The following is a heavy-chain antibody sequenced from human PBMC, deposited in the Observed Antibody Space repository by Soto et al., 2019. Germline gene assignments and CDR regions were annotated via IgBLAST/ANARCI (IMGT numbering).Heavy chain of an antibody. V-gene: IGHV1-3*01. D-gene: IGHD2-15*01. Sequence: ASVKVSCKASGYTFTSYAMHWVRQAPGQRLEWMGWINAGNGNTKYSQKFQGRVTITRDTSASTAYMELSSLRSEDTAVYYCARDYPRGPDAKPLPFDPWGQGTLVTVSS. CDR2: INAGNGNT. J-gene: IGHJ5*02. CDR1: GYTFTSYA. CDR3: ARDYPRGPDAKPLPFDP.